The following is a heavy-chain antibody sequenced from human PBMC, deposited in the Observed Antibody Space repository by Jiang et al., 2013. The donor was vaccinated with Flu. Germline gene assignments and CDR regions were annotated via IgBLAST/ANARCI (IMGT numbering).Heavy chain of an antibody. CDR2: INTNTGNP. Sequence: WVRQAPGQGLEWMGCINTNTGNPAYAQGFTGRFVFSLDTSVSTAYLQISSLKAEDTAVYYCAKVGATGYCYYGMDVWGQGTTVTVSS. D-gene: IGHD1-26*01. J-gene: IGHJ6*02. V-gene: IGHV7-4-1*02. CDR3: AKVGATGYCYYGMDV.